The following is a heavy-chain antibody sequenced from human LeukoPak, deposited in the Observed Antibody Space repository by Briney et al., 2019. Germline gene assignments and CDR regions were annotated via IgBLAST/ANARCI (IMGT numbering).Heavy chain of an antibody. D-gene: IGHD2-2*01. V-gene: IGHV3-23*01. J-gene: IGHJ5*02. CDR3: AKAAMPGPLNWFDP. CDR2: INAIGGST. Sequence: GGSLRLSCAASGFTFSNCAMTWVRQAPGKGLEWVSGINAIGGSTYYADPVKGRFTISKDNSKNTLYLQMNSLGAEDTAVYYCAKAAMPGPLNWFDPWGQGTLVTVSS. CDR1: GFTFSNCA.